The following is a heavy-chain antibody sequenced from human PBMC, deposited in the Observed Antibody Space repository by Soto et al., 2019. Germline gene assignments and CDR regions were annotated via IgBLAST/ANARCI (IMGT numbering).Heavy chain of an antibody. J-gene: IGHJ6*02. CDR3: AKVVRPTMVWDAMDV. Sequence: EVQLLESGGGFVQPGGSLRLSCAASGFTFSSYAMSWVRQAPGKGLEWVLGISGSGGTTYYADSVQGRFTVSRDNSKNTLYLRMNSLTAEDTAVYYCAKVVRPTMVWDAMDVWGQGATVTVSS. CDR1: GFTFSSYA. D-gene: IGHD3-10*01. CDR2: ISGSGGTT. V-gene: IGHV3-23*01.